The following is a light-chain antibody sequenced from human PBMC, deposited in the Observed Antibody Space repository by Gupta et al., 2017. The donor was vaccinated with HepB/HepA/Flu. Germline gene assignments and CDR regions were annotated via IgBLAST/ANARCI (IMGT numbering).Light chain of an antibody. V-gene: IGKV1-5*03. CDR3: QVVDSTLWA. CDR1: QRVGTW. J-gene: IGKJ1*01. CDR2: KGS. Sequence: DIQMTQSPSTLSASVGDRVTITCRASQRVGTWLAWYQQKPGKAPKLLIYKGSRLESGVPSRFSGSGSGTEFTLTISSLQPDDFATYYCQVVDSTLWAFGQGTKVEIK.